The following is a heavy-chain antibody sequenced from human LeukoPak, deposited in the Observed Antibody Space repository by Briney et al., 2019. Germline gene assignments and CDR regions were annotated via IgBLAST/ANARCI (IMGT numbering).Heavy chain of an antibody. CDR3: ARHPYDYVWGSSD. D-gene: IGHD3-16*01. J-gene: IGHJ4*02. CDR2: IYYSGST. CDR1: GFTFSSYA. Sequence: LRLSCAASGFTFSSYAMSWIRQPPGKGLEWIGYIYYSGSTYYNPSLKSRVTISVDTSKNQFSLKLSSVTAADTAVYYCARHPYDYVWGSSDWGQGTLVTVSS. V-gene: IGHV4-30-4*08.